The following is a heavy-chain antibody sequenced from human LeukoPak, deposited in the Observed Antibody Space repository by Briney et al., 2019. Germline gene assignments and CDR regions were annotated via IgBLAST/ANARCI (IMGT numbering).Heavy chain of an antibody. CDR2: INTDGSST. J-gene: IGHJ4*02. CDR1: GFTFSSYW. D-gene: IGHD3-22*01. CDR3: ARDRYYYYDSSGYSVRHDY. V-gene: IGHV3-74*01. Sequence: GGSLRLSCAATGFTFSSYWMHWVRQAPGKRLVWVSRINTDGSSTSYADSVKGRFTISRDNAKNTLYLQMNSLRAEDTAVYYCARDRYYYYDSSGYSVRHDYWGQGTLVTVSS.